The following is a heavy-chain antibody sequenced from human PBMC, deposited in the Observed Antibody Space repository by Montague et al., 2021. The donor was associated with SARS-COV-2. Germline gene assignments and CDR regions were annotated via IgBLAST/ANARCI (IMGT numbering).Heavy chain of an antibody. V-gene: IGHV4-34*01. CDR3: ARGSGCSCGSGYSEWDAYYHGGMDA. CDR2: INHSGST. D-gene: IGHD2-15*01. CDR1: GGSFSGYY. J-gene: IGHJ6*02. Sequence: SETLSLTCAVYGGSFSGYYWSWIRQPPGKGLEWIGEINHSGSTNYNPSLKSRVTISVDTSKNQFSLKLSSVTAADTAVYYCARGSGCSCGSGYSEWDAYYHGGMDAWGQGTTVTVSS.